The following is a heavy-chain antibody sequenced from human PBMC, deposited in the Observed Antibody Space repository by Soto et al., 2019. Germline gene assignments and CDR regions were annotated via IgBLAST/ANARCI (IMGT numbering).Heavy chain of an antibody. Sequence: SETLSLTCAVYGGSFSGYYWSWIRQPPGKGLEWIGEINHSGSTNYNPSLKSRVTISVDTSKNQFSLKLSSVTAADTAVYYCARDKNGSGSYIDYWGQGTLVTV. CDR3: ARDKNGSGSYIDY. D-gene: IGHD3-10*01. CDR1: GGSFSGYY. J-gene: IGHJ4*02. V-gene: IGHV4-34*01. CDR2: INHSGST.